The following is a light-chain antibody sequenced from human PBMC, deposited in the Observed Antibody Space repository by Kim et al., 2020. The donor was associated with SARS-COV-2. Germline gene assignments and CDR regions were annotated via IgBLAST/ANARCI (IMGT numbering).Light chain of an antibody. CDR3: QQYNNLPIT. CDR2: DAS. V-gene: IGKV1-33*01. Sequence: DIQMTQSPSSLSASVGDRVTITCQASQDITNYLSWYQHKPGKAPKLLIFDASDLQPGVPSRFSGSGSVTDFTFTISSLQPEDIGTYYCQQYNNLPITFGQGTRLEIK. CDR1: QDITNY. J-gene: IGKJ5*01.